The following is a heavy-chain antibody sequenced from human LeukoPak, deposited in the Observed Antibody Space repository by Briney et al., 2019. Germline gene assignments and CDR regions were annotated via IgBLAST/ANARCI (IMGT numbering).Heavy chain of an antibody. CDR3: ARGDQWDPFDP. J-gene: IGHJ5*02. Sequence: SVKVSCKAPGGTFSSYAISWVRQAPGQGLEWMGRIIPILGIANYAQKFQGRVTITADKSTSTAYMELSSLRSEDTAVYYCARGDQWDPFDPWGQGTLVTVSS. V-gene: IGHV1-69*04. CDR1: GGTFSSYA. D-gene: IGHD1-26*01. CDR2: IIPILGIA.